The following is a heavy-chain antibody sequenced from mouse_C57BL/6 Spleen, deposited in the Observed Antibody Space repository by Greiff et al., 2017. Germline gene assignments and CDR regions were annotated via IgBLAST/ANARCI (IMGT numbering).Heavy chain of an antibody. Sequence: QVTLKVCGPGILQPSQTLSLTCSFSGFSLSNCGMGVGRSRQPTGKGMEWLAHTWWGDDKYYNPALKSLLTISKDTSKYQVCLKIANLDTAATSTYSFSRIASFITTVVARRSFDYWGQGTTLTVSS. J-gene: IGHJ2*01. CDR1: GFSLSNCGMG. D-gene: IGHD1-1*01. CDR3: SRIASFITTVVARRSFDY. CDR2: TWWGDDK. V-gene: IGHV8-8*01.